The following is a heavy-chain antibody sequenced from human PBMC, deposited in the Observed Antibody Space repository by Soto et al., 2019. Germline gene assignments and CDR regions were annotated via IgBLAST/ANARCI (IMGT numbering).Heavy chain of an antibody. CDR1: GGSISNYY. D-gene: IGHD5-18*01. CDR2: IYYSGST. J-gene: IGHJ5*02. Sequence: SETLSLTCIVSGGSISNYYWSWIRQPPGKGLEWIGYIYYSGSTNYNPSLKSRVTISVDTSKNQFSLKLSSVTAADTAVYYCARGVPYSYGYVSWFDPWGQGTLVTVSS. V-gene: IGHV4-59*01. CDR3: ARGVPYSYGYVSWFDP.